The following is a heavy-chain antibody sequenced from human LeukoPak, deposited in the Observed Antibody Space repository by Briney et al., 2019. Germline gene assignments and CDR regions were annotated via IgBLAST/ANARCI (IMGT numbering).Heavy chain of an antibody. CDR1: GFTFSNYA. V-gene: IGHV3-23*01. J-gene: IGHJ4*02. Sequence: PGGSLRLSCAASGFTFSNYAMNWVRQAPGKELEWVSGISGSDGSTYYADSVKGRFTISSDNSKNTLYLQINSLRAEDTAVYFCAKRRGHYGSGSYGPFDYWGQGTLVTVSS. CDR2: ISGSDGST. D-gene: IGHD3-10*01. CDR3: AKRRGHYGSGSYGPFDY.